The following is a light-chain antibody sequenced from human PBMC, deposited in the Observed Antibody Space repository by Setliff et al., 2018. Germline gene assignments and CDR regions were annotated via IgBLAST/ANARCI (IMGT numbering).Light chain of an antibody. Sequence: QAVVTQEASLTVSPGGTVTLTCGSSTGDVTDTNYPYWFQHRLGPGPRTLIYDISNKLSWTPARFSGSLLGGKAALTLSGAQPEDEAEYFCSFSFGGIGLFGGGTK. J-gene: IGLJ2*01. CDR3: SFSFGGIGL. CDR1: TGDVTDTNY. V-gene: IGLV7-46*01. CDR2: DIS.